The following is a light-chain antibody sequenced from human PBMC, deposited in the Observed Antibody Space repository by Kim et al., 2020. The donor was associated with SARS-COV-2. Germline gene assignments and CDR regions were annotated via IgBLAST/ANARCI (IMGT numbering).Light chain of an antibody. J-gene: IGKJ1*01. CDR3: QQYNSYPWT. CDR1: QSISNL. V-gene: IGKV1-5*01. Sequence: GDRVTSACRASQSISNLLAWYQQKPGKAPKLLIYDASSLQSGVPSRFSGSGSGTEFTLTISSLQPDDFATYYCQQYNSYPWTFGLGTKVDIK. CDR2: DAS.